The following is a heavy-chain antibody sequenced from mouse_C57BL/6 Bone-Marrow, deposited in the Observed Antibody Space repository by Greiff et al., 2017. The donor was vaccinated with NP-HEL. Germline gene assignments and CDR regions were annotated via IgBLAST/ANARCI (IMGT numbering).Heavy chain of an antibody. Sequence: QVQLQQPGAELVMPGASVKLSCKASGYTFTSYWMHWVKQRPGQGLEWIGEIDPSDSYTNYNQKFKGKSTLTVDKSSSTAYMQLSSLTSEDSAVYYCARETIITTDYFDDWGQGTTLTVSS. D-gene: IGHD1-1*01. V-gene: IGHV1-69*01. CDR2: IDPSDSYT. CDR3: ARETIITTDYFDD. J-gene: IGHJ2*01. CDR1: GYTFTSYW.